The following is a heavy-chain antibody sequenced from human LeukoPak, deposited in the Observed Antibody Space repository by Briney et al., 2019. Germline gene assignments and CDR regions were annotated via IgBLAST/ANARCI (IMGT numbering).Heavy chain of an antibody. CDR2: IYYSGTT. J-gene: IGHJ6*02. V-gene: IGHV4-59*11. CDR3: ARTPFIIPIYYYYGMDV. D-gene: IGHD3-3*01. CDR1: GGSISSHY. Sequence: SETLSLTCTVSGGSISSHYWSWIRQPPGKGLEWVGYIYYSGTTNYNPSLKSRVTISVDTSKNQFSLKLSSVTAADTAVYYCARTPFIIPIYYYYGMDVWGQGTTVTVSS.